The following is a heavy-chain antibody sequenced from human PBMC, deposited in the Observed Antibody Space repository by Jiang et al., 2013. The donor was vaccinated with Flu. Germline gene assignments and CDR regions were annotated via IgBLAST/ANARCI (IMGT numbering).Heavy chain of an antibody. Sequence: GSGLVKPSETLSLTCTVSGYSISSGYYWGWIRQPPGKGLEWIGSIYHSGSTYYNPSLKSRVTISVDTSKNQFSLKLSSVTAADTAVYYCARALKEDYFDYWGQGTLVTVSS. CDR1: GYSISSGYY. CDR3: ARALKEDYFDY. V-gene: IGHV4-38-2*02. CDR2: IYHSGST. J-gene: IGHJ4*02.